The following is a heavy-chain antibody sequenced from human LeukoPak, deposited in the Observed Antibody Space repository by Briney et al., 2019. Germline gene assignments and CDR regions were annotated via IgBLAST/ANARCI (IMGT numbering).Heavy chain of an antibody. Sequence: GGSLRLSCAASGXTFSSYAMHWVRQAPGKGLEWVAVISYDGSNKYYADSVKGRFTISRDNSKNTLYLQMNSLRAEDTAVYYCARASIAAAGDFDYWGQGTLVTVSS. CDR2: ISYDGSNK. D-gene: IGHD6-13*01. J-gene: IGHJ4*02. V-gene: IGHV3-30-3*01. CDR1: GXTFSSYA. CDR3: ARASIAAAGDFDY.